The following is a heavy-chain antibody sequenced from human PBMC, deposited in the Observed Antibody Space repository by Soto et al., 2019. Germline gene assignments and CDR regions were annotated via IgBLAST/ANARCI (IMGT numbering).Heavy chain of an antibody. CDR1: GSTFSSYA. CDR3: ARESDKGQTTVTQYSYGMDV. CDR2: IIPIFGTA. V-gene: IGHV1-69*01. Sequence: QVQLVQSGAEVKKPGSSVKVSCKASGSTFSSYAISWVRQAPGQGLEWMGGIIPIFGTANYAQKFQGRVTITADESTSTAYMELSSMRSEDTAVYYCARESDKGQTTVTQYSYGMDVWGQGTTVTFSS. J-gene: IGHJ6*02. D-gene: IGHD4-17*01.